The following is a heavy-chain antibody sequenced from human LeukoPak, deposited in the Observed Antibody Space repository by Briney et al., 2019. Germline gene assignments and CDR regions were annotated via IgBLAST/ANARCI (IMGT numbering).Heavy chain of an antibody. J-gene: IGHJ4*02. CDR1: GGSISSYY. D-gene: IGHD2-8*02. Sequence: SETLSLTCTVSGGSISSYYWSWIRQPPGKGLEWIGYIYYSGSTNYNPSLKSRVTISVDTSKNQFSLKLSSATAADTAVYYCASRFGAGGGPFAYWGQGTLVTVSS. V-gene: IGHV4-59*01. CDR3: ASRFGAGGGPFAY. CDR2: IYYSGST.